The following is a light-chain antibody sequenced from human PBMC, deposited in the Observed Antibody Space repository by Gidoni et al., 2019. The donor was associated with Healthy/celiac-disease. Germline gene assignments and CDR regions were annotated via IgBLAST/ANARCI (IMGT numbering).Light chain of an antibody. CDR3: QQYGSSPPT. Sequence: DIVLTLSPGTLSLSPGERATLSCRASQSVSSSYLAWYQQKPGQAPRLLIYGASSRATGLPDRFSGSGSGTDFTRTISRLEPEDFAVYYCQQYGSSPPTFGQGTKVEIK. V-gene: IGKV3-20*01. J-gene: IGKJ1*01. CDR1: QSVSSSY. CDR2: GAS.